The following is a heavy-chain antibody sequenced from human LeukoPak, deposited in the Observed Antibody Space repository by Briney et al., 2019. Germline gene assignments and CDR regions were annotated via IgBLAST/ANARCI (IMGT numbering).Heavy chain of an antibody. J-gene: IGHJ4*02. V-gene: IGHV4-34*01. CDR2: ISHSGST. Sequence: SETLSLTCAVYGGSFSDYFWSGIRQPPGKGLEWIGEISHSGSTTYNPSLRSRVTISGDTSKKQFSLKLSSVTAADTAVYYCVTYYYGSSAPKRNYWGQGILVTVSS. CDR3: VTYYYGSSAPKRNY. D-gene: IGHD3-22*01. CDR1: GGSFSDYF.